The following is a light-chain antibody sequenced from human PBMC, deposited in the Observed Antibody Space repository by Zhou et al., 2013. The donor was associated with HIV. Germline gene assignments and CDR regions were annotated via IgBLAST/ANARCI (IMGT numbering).Light chain of an antibody. Sequence: EIVLTQSPATLSLSPGERATLSCTASQSVRSYLAWYQQKPGQAPRLLIYGASTRAAGIPARFRGSGSGTEFTLTITSLQSEDFAVYYCQQFTNWGTFGQGTKLEIK. V-gene: IGKV3-15*01. CDR1: QSVRSY. CDR3: QQFTNWGT. CDR2: GAS. J-gene: IGKJ2*01.